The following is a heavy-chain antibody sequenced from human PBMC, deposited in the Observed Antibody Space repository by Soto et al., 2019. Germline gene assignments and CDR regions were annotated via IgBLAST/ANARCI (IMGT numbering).Heavy chain of an antibody. D-gene: IGHD3-10*01. Sequence: GASVKVSCKASGYTFTGYYMHWVRQAPGQGLEWMGWINPNSGGTNYAQKFQGRVTMTRDTSISTAYMELSRLRSDDTAVYYCARYYGSGSYPDAFDIWGQGTMVTV. CDR3: ARYYGSGSYPDAFDI. J-gene: IGHJ3*02. CDR1: GYTFTGYY. V-gene: IGHV1-2*02. CDR2: INPNSGGT.